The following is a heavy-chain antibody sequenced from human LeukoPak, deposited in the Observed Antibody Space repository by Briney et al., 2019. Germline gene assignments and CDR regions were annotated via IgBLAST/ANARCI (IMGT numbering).Heavy chain of an antibody. Sequence: SETLSLTCAVYGGSFSGYYWSWIRQPPGTGLEWIGEINHSGSTNYNPSLKSRVTISVDTSKNQFSLKLSSVTAADTAVYYCARGAKVWFGETHYYYYYYMDVWGKGTTVTVPS. CDR2: INHSGST. CDR1: GGSFSGYY. D-gene: IGHD3-10*01. J-gene: IGHJ6*03. V-gene: IGHV4-34*01. CDR3: ARGAKVWFGETHYYYYYYMDV.